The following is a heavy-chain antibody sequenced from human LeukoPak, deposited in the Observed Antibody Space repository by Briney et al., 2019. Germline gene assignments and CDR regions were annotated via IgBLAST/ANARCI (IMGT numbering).Heavy chain of an antibody. CDR2: ISYSGST. V-gene: IGHV4-59*01. CDR1: DGSITNYY. J-gene: IGHJ4*02. Sequence: ETLSLTCTVSDGSITNYYWSWIRQPPGKGLEWIGYISYSGSTNYNPSLKSRVTISLDMSNNQFSLKLNSVTAADTAVYYCAGYTSGWYSDCWGQGTLVTVSS. D-gene: IGHD6-19*01. CDR3: AGYTSGWYSDC.